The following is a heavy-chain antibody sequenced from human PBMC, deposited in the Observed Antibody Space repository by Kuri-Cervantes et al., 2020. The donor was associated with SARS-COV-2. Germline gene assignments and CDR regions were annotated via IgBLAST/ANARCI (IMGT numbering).Heavy chain of an antibody. V-gene: IGHV4-59*11. D-gene: IGHD4-17*01. Sequence: SETLSLTCTVSGGSISSHYWSWIRQPPGKGLEWIGYFYNSGNTNYNTSLKSRVTISADTSTNQFSLKLTSVTAADAAVYYCARDKVTTVITGWFDPWGQGTLVTVSS. J-gene: IGHJ5*02. CDR3: ARDKVTTVITGWFDP. CDR2: FYNSGNT. CDR1: GGSISSHY.